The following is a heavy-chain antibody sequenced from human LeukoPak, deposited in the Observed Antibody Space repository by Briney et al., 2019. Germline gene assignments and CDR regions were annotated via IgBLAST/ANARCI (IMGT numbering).Heavy chain of an antibody. D-gene: IGHD1-26*01. V-gene: IGHV3-30*02. CDR3: AKGRGWEASYYYYYMDV. CDR1: GFSLSSYA. CDR2: IRYDGSNK. J-gene: IGHJ6*03. Sequence: PGGSLRLSCAASGFSLSSYAMSWVPQAPGKGLEWVAFIRYDGSNKYYTDSVKGRFTISRDNSKSTLYLQMNSLRAEDTAVYYCAKGRGWEASYYYYYMDVWGKGTTVTISS.